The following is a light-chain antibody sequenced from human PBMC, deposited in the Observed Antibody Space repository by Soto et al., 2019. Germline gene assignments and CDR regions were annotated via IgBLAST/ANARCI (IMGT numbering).Light chain of an antibody. Sequence: QSALTQPRSVSGSPGQSVTISCTGTSSDVGGYNYVSWYQQHPGKAPKLMIYDVSKRPSWVRDRFSGSKSGNTASLTIYGLQAEDEADYYCCSYAGSYTHVVFGGGTKLTVL. CDR3: CSYAGSYTHVV. CDR2: DVS. J-gene: IGLJ2*01. CDR1: SSDVGGYNY. V-gene: IGLV2-11*01.